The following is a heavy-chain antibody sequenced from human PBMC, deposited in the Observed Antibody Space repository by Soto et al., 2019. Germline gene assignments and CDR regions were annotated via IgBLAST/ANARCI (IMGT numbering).Heavy chain of an antibody. J-gene: IGHJ3*02. D-gene: IGHD3-16*01. V-gene: IGHV1-46*01. CDR2: IHPSGGST. CDR1: GYNFTSYY. CDR3: ARERIMMTFGGVLGFDI. Sequence: VKVSCKASGYNFTSYYMHWVRQAPGQGLDWMGVIHPSGGSTSYAQKFRGRVSMTRDTSTTTVYMELSRLRSEDSAVYYCARERIMMTFGGVLGFDIWAQGTMVTVSS.